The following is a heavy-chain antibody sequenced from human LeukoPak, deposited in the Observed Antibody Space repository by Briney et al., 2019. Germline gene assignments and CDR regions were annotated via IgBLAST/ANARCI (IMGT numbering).Heavy chain of an antibody. D-gene: IGHD1-26*01. CDR3: ARVNGAPDWFDP. CDR1: GFTFSSHS. J-gene: IGHJ5*02. V-gene: IGHV3-48*03. Sequence: PGGSLRLSCVASGFTFSSHSMNWVRQAPGKGLEWVSYISSSGSTIYYADSVKGRFTISRDNAKNSLYLQMNSLRAEDTAVYYCARVNGAPDWFDPWGQGTLVTVSS. CDR2: ISSSGSTI.